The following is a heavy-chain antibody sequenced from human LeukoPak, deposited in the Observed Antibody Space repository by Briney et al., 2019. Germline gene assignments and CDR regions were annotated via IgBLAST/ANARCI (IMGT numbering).Heavy chain of an antibody. CDR3: ARAHRKDYYDSTSGPDY. V-gene: IGHV1-2*02. D-gene: IGHD3-22*01. CDR2: INPNSGGT. Sequence: ASVKVSCKASGYTFTGYYMHWVRQAPGQGLEWMGWINPNSGGTNYAQKFQGRVTMTRDTSISTAYMELSRLRSDDTAVYYCARAHRKDYYDSTSGPDYWGQGTLVTVSS. CDR1: GYTFTGYY. J-gene: IGHJ4*02.